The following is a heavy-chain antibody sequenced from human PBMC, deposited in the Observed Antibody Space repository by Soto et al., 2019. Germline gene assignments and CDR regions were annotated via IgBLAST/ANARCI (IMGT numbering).Heavy chain of an antibody. CDR2: INAGNGNT. CDR1: GYTFTSYA. D-gene: IGHD3-3*01. Sequence: QVQLVQSGAEEKKPGASVKVSCKASGYTFTSYAMHWVRQAPGQRLEWMGWINAGNGNTKYSQKFQGRVTITRVTSAITSYMELSSLRSEDTAVYYCAPSFGVVTDFDYWGQRTLVTVSS. V-gene: IGHV1-3*05. J-gene: IGHJ4*02. CDR3: APSFGVVTDFDY.